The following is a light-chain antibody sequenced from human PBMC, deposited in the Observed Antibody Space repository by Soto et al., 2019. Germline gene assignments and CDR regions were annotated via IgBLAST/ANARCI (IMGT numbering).Light chain of an antibody. CDR2: GAS. V-gene: IGKV3-20*01. CDR1: QSVSSSY. Sequence: EIVLTQSPGTLSLSPGERATLSCRASQSVSSSYLAWYQQKPGQAPRLLIYGASSRATGIPDRFSGSGSGTDFTLTISRLEPEDFAVYYCQQYGSSPSCTFAQGTNVDIK. CDR3: QQYGSSPSCT. J-gene: IGKJ1*01.